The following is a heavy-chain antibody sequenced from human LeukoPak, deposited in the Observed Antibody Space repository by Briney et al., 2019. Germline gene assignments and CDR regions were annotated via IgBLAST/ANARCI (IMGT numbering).Heavy chain of an antibody. D-gene: IGHD6-19*01. J-gene: IGHJ4*02. Sequence: GGSLRLSCAASGFTFSSYAMSWVRQAPGKGLEWVSSISSSSSYIYYADSVKGRFTISRDNAKNSLYLQMNSLRAEDTAVYYCARESGWALDYWGQGTLVTVSS. CDR2: ISSSSSYI. CDR3: ARESGWALDY. CDR1: GFTFSSYA. V-gene: IGHV3-21*01.